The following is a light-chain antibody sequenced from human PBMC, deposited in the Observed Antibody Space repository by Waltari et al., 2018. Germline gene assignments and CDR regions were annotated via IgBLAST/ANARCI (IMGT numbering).Light chain of an antibody. CDR2: RNN. CDR3: SAWDRSLGAWV. CDR1: NNNVGYEG. J-gene: IGLJ3*02. Sequence: QAGLTQPPSVSKGLRQTATLTCTGDNNNVGYEGATWLQQHQGHPPKLLFYRNNKRPSGVSGRFSASRSGSTTSLASTGRQSEDEADYYCSAWDRSLGAWVFGGGTKLTVL. V-gene: IGLV10-54*04.